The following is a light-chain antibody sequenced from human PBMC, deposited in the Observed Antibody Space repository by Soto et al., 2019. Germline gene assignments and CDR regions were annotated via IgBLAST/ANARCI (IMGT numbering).Light chain of an antibody. CDR3: SSYACINNLGV. CDR1: SSDVAGYKY. CDR2: EVN. J-gene: IGLJ1*01. Sequence: QSALTQSPSASGSPGQSVTISCTGTSSDVAGYKYVSWYQQHPGKAPKLMIFEVNKRPSGVPDRFSGSKSGNTASLTVSGLQDEDEPDYYCSSYACINNLGVFGTGTKLTVL. V-gene: IGLV2-8*01.